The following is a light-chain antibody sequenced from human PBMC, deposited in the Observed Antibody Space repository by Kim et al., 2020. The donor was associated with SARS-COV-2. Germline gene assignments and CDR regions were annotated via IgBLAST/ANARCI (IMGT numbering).Light chain of an antibody. CDR1: SLRSYY. J-gene: IGLJ3*02. CDR3: NSRDSSGNHHWV. V-gene: IGLV3-19*01. CDR2: GKN. Sequence: EQTVRITCQGDSLRSYYASWYQQKPGHAPGLVIYGKNNRPSGILDRFSGPSSGNTASLTITGAQAEDEADYYCNSRDSSGNHHWVFGGGTQLTVL.